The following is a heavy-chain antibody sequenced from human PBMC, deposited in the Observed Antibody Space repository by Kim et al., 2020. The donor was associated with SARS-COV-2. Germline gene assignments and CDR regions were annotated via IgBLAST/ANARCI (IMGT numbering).Heavy chain of an antibody. Sequence: SETLSLTCTVSGGFIINENYYWDWIRQAPGRGLEWIGRIFYSGKTSYNPSLRSRVTISVDTSKNQFSLQLSSVTAADTAVYYCADFNQQLVRLSFDDWGQGSLVIVSS. CDR1: GGFIINENYY. D-gene: IGHD6-13*01. CDR3: ADFNQQLVRLSFDD. CDR2: IFYSGKT. J-gene: IGHJ4*02. V-gene: IGHV4-39*01.